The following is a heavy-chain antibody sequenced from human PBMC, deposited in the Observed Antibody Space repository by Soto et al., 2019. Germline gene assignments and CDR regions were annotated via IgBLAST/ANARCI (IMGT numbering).Heavy chain of an antibody. CDR1: GGSISSGGYC. Sequence: SETLSLTCTVSGGSISSGGYCWSWIRKHPGKGLEWIGYIYYSGSTYYNPSLKSRVTISVDTSKNQFSLKLSSVTAADTAVYYCARSRGAMGGLNWFDPWGQGTLVTVPQ. J-gene: IGHJ5*02. CDR3: ARSRGAMGGLNWFDP. V-gene: IGHV4-31*03. CDR2: IYYSGST. D-gene: IGHD5-18*01.